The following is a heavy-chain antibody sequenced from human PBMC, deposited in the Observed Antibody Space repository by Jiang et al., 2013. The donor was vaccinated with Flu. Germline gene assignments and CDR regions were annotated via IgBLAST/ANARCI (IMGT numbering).Heavy chain of an antibody. D-gene: IGHD6-19*01. V-gene: IGHV2-5*02. CDR1: GFSLTTSGVG. CDR3: AHRRSYSIGWYM. J-gene: IGHJ4*02. Sequence: TFSGFSLTTSGVGVAWIRQPPGKALEWLAVIYWDDDKRYRSSLESRLTLTKDTSKKQVVLTMTNMDPVDTATYYCAHRRSYSIGWYMWGQGTLVTVSS. CDR2: IYWDDDK.